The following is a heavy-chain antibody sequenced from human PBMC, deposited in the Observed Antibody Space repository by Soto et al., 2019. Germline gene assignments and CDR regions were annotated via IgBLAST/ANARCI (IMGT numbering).Heavy chain of an antibody. Sequence: QVQLVQSGAEVKKPGSSVKVSCKASGGTFSSYAISWVRQAPGQGLEWMGGIIPIFGTANYAQKFQGRVTITADKSTSTAYRELSSLRSEDKAVYYCASCRGELLRSNYFDYWGQGTLVTVSS. CDR2: IIPIFGTA. J-gene: IGHJ4*02. D-gene: IGHD1-26*01. V-gene: IGHV1-69*06. CDR3: ASCRGELLRSNYFDY. CDR1: GGTFSSYA.